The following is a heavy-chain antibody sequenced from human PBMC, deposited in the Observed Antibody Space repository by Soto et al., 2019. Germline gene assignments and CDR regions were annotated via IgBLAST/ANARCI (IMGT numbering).Heavy chain of an antibody. CDR1: GGTFSSYA. CDR2: IIPIFGTA. Sequence: QVQLVQSGAEVKKPGSSVKVSCKASGGTFSSYAISWVRQAPGQGLEWMGGIIPIFGTANYAQKFQGRVTITADESTSTAYMELSSLRSSDTAVYYCARSHYGDYALYYYYGMDVWGQGATVTVSS. V-gene: IGHV1-69*01. D-gene: IGHD4-17*01. J-gene: IGHJ6*02. CDR3: ARSHYGDYALYYYYGMDV.